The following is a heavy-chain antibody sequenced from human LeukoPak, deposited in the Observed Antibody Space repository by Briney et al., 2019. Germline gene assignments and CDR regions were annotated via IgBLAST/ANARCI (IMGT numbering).Heavy chain of an antibody. V-gene: IGHV1-69*05. J-gene: IGHJ4*02. Sequence: GSSVKVSFKASGGTFSSYAISGVRQAPGQGLEWMGRIIPIFGTANYAQKVECRVTITTEESTSTAYMELSSLRSEDTAVYYCASTRANPIANRWLFDYWGQGTLVTVSS. CDR2: IIPIFGTA. D-gene: IGHD5-24*01. CDR3: ASTRANPIANRWLFDY. CDR1: GGTFSSYA.